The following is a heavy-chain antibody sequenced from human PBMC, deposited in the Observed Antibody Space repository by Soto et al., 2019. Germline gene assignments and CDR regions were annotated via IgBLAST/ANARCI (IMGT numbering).Heavy chain of an antibody. D-gene: IGHD6-19*01. Sequence: PSETLSLTCTVSGGSVSSGSYYWSWIRQPPGKGLEWIGYIYYSGSTNYNPSLKSRVTISVDTSKNQFSLKLSSVTAADTAVYYCARESVLAVAGTGVYWGQGTLVTV. CDR3: ARESVLAVAGTGVY. V-gene: IGHV4-61*01. CDR1: GGSVSSGSYY. J-gene: IGHJ4*02. CDR2: IYYSGST.